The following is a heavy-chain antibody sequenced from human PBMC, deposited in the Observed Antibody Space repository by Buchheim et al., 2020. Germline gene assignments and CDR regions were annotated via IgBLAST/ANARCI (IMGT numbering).Heavy chain of an antibody. Sequence: QVQLQESGPGLVKPSETLSLTCTVSDGSISTYYWGWVRQPPGKGLEWIGYIHWTGSANYNPSLKSRVTLSIHPSKTQFSLRLGSVTAADTAVYYCTRTIALPQFGMDVWGQGTT. CDR3: TRTIALPQFGMDV. CDR1: DGSISTYY. V-gene: IGHV4-59*12. J-gene: IGHJ6*02. D-gene: IGHD5-24*01. CDR2: IHWTGSA.